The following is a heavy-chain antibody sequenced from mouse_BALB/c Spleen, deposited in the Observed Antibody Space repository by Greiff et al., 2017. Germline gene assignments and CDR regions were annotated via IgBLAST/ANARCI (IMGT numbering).Heavy chain of an antibody. D-gene: IGHD1-1*01. CDR1: GFTFSSYA. CDR2: ISSGGSYT. V-gene: IGHV5-9-3*01. CDR3: ARQGTTVVPFAY. Sequence: EVKVEESGGGLVKPGGSLKLSCAASGFTFSSYAMSWVRQTPEKRLEWVATISSGGSYTYYPDSVKGRFTISRDNAKNTLYLQMSSLRSEDTAMYYCARQGTTVVPFAYWGQGTLVTVSA. J-gene: IGHJ3*01.